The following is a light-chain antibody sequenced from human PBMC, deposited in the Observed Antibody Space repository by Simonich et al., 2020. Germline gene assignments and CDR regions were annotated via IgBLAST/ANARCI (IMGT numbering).Light chain of an antibody. CDR1: SSAVGDYNY. V-gene: IGLV2-14*03. CDR3: SSYTSSSTYVV. Sequence: QSALTQPASVSGSPGQSITISCTGTSSAVGDYNYVSWYQQPPGKAPKLMIYDVSNRPAGGSNRVSGSKAGNTASLTIAGLQAEDEADYYCSSYTSSSTYVVFGGGTKLTVL. CDR2: DVS. J-gene: IGLJ2*01.